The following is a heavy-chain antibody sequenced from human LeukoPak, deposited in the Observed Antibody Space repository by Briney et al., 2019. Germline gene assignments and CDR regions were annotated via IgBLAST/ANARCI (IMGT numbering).Heavy chain of an antibody. J-gene: IGHJ4*02. CDR2: IGSSRSYI. CDR3: ARAGAGSYYGGFDY. V-gene: IGHV3-21*01. D-gene: IGHD3-10*01. CDR1: GFAFSSYS. Sequence: GGSLRLSCTASGFAFSSYSMSWVRQAPGKGLEWVSFIGSSRSYIYYADSVKGRFTISRDNAKNSLYLQMNSLRAEDTAVYYCARAGAGSYYGGFDYWGQGSLVTV.